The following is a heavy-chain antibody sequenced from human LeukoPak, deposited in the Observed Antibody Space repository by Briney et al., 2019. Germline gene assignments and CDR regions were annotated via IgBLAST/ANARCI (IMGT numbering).Heavy chain of an antibody. J-gene: IGHJ5*02. CDR3: ARDSRYCSGGSCYSGVRWFVP. CDR2: ISADNGNT. V-gene: IGHV1-18*01. D-gene: IGHD2-15*01. Sequence: ASVKVSCKASGYTFTSYGISWVRQAPGQGLEWMGWISADNGNTNYAQKLQGRVTMTTDTSTGTAYMELRSLRSDDTAVYYCARDSRYCSGGSCYSGVRWFVPWGQGTLVTVSS. CDR1: GYTFTSYG.